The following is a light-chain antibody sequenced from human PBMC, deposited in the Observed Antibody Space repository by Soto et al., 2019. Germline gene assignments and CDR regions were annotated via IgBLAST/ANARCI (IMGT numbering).Light chain of an antibody. CDR1: QTTNNY. J-gene: IGKJ1*01. CDR2: AAS. V-gene: IGKV1-39*01. Sequence: DIQLTQSPSSLSASLGDRVTITCRASQTTNNYLNWYQQKPGKAPQHLIYAASSLQSGVPSXFSGSGSGTDFTLTISSLQFEDFATYYCQQSYSGPPTFGQGTKVEIK. CDR3: QQSYSGPPT.